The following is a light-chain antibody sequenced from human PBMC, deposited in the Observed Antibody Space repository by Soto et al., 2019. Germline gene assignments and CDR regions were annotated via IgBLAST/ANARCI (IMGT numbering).Light chain of an antibody. CDR1: QTVNSDY. J-gene: IGKJ3*01. V-gene: IGKV3-20*01. CDR3: QQYGNSPLT. Sequence: EIVLTQSPGTLSLSPGERATLSCRASQTVNSDYLAWYQQKPGQAPRLLFFGASSRASGIPDRFSGSGSGTDFTLTISRLEPEDFAVYYCQQYGNSPLTFGQGTKVDIK. CDR2: GAS.